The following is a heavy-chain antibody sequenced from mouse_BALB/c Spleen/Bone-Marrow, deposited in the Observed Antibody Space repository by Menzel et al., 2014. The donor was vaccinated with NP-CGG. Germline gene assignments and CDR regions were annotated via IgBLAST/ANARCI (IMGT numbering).Heavy chain of an antibody. J-gene: IGHJ1*01. CDR2: IDPANGNT. V-gene: IGHV14-3*02. Sequence: EVQRVESGAELVKPGASVKLPCTASGFNIKDTYMHWVKQRPEQGLEWIGRIDPANGNTKYDPKFQGKATITADTSSNTAHLQLSSLTSEDTAVYYCARAGRGRYFDVWGAGTTVTVSS. CDR3: ARAGRGRYFDV. D-gene: IGHD4-1*01. CDR1: GFNIKDTY.